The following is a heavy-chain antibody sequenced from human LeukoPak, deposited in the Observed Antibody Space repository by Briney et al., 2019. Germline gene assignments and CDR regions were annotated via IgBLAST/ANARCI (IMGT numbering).Heavy chain of an antibody. CDR2: TYYRSKWYN. V-gene: IGHV6-1*01. J-gene: IGHJ5*02. D-gene: IGHD2-21*01. CDR1: GDSVSSNSAA. CDR3: ARLLGSHINYFDP. Sequence: SQTLSLTCAISGDSVSSNSAAWNWIRQSPSRGLEWLGRTYYRSKWYNDYAVSVKSRITIKPDTSKNQFSLKLSSVTAADTAVYYCARLLGSHINYFDPWGQGTLVTVSS.